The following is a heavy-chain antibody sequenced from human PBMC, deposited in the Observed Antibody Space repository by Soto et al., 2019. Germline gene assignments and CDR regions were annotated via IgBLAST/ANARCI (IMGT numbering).Heavy chain of an antibody. D-gene: IGHD6-19*01. J-gene: IGHJ4*02. CDR2: IYYSGST. Sequence: QLQLQESGPGLVKPSETLSLTCTVSGGSISSSSYYWGWIRQPPGKGLEWIGSIYYSGSTYYNPSLKSRVTISVDTSKNQFSLKLSSVTAADTAVYYCASYGSSGWYFQKTRFDYWGQGTLVTVSS. V-gene: IGHV4-39*01. CDR3: ASYGSSGWYFQKTRFDY. CDR1: GGSISSSSYY.